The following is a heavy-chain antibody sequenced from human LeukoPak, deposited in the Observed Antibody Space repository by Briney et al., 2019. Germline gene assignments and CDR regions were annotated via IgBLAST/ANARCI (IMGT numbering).Heavy chain of an antibody. Sequence: GGSLRLSCAASGFTFSNYGMHWVRQAPGKGLEWVAFVRYDGINKYYADSVKGRFTISRDNAKNSLYLQMNSLRAEDTALYHCARGGVGATSWAFDIWGQGTMVTVSS. V-gene: IGHV3-30*02. CDR1: GFTFSNYG. J-gene: IGHJ3*02. CDR3: ARGGVGATSWAFDI. CDR2: VRYDGINK. D-gene: IGHD1-26*01.